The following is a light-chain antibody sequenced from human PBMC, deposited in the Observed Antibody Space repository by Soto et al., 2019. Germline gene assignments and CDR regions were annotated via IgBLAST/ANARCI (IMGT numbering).Light chain of an antibody. CDR1: QSVTNRY. CDR3: QQYGSSPRT. CDR2: GAF. J-gene: IGKJ1*01. Sequence: EIVLTQSPGTLSLSPGERATLSCRASQSVTNRYLAWYRQKPGQAPRLLIYGAFKRATGIPDRFSGSGSGTDFTLTVSRVEPEDFAVYCCQQYGSSPRTFGQGTKVDIK. V-gene: IGKV3-20*01.